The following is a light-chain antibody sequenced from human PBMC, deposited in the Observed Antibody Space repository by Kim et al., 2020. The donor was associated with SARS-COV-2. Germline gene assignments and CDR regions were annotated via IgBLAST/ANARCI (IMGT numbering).Light chain of an antibody. CDR1: QMISRY. V-gene: IGKV3-11*01. J-gene: IGKJ1*01. CDR3: QQGANWPT. Sequence: VLRQSPATLSLSPGETATLSCRARQMISRYLAWYQHKPGQAPRLLIFEASKRATGIPARFSGSGSGTDFTLTISSLEAEDSAVYYCQQGANWPTFGPGTKLEI. CDR2: EAS.